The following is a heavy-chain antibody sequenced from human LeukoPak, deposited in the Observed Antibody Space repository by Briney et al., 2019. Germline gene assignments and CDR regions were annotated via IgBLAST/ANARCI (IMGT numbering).Heavy chain of an antibody. CDR2: LTGSGGTT. CDR3: AKPVAGSSLGAFDI. CDR1: GFTFSSYA. J-gene: IGHJ3*02. V-gene: IGHV3-23*01. Sequence: GGSLRLSCAASGFTFSSYAMSWVRQAPGRGLEWVSGLTGSGGTTYYGDSVKGRFTISRDNSRSTLYLQTNSLRVEDTAVYYCAKPVAGSSLGAFDIWGQGTMVTVSS. D-gene: IGHD6-19*01.